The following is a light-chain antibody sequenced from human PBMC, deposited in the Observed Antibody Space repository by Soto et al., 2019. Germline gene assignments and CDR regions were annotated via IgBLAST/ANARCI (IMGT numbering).Light chain of an antibody. V-gene: IGLV2-14*01. J-gene: IGLJ1*01. CDR1: SSDVGGYNY. CDR2: EVS. CDR3: ASYTRIATP. Sequence: QSVLTQPPSASGTPGQRVSISCSGTSSDVGGYNYVSWYQQYPGKAPKLLIYEVSNRPSGVSNRFSGSKSGNTAFLTISGLQAEDEADYYCASYTRIATPLGTGTKVTVL.